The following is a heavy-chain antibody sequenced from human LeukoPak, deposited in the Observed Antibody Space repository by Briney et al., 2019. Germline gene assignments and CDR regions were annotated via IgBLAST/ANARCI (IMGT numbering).Heavy chain of an antibody. V-gene: IGHV1-69*06. CDR2: IIPIFGTA. Sequence: ASVKVSCKASGGTFSSYAISWVRQAPGQGLEWMGSIIPIFGTANYAQKFQGRVTITADKSTSTAYMKLSSLRSEDTAVYYCARTNSITIFGVVTRLNGWFDPWGQGTLVTVSS. CDR3: ARTNSITIFGVVTRLNGWFDP. CDR1: GGTFSSYA. J-gene: IGHJ5*02. D-gene: IGHD3-3*01.